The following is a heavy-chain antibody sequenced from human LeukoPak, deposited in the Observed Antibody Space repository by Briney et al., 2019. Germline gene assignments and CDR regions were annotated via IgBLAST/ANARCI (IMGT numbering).Heavy chain of an antibody. CDR2: INPNSGGT. V-gene: IGHV1-2*04. J-gene: IGHJ3*02. D-gene: IGHD5-24*01. CDR1: GYTFTGYY. CDR3: AREASQMDAFDI. Sequence: ASVKVSCKASGYTFTGYYMHWVRQAPGQGLEWVGWINPNSGGTNYAQKFQGWVTMTRDTSISTAYMGLSRLRSDDTAVYYCAREASQMDAFDIWGQGTMVTVSS.